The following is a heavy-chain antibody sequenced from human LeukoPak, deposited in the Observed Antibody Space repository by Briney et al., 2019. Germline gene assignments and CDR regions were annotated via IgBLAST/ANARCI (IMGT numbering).Heavy chain of an antibody. V-gene: IGHV3-23*01. CDR2: ISGSGGST. D-gene: IGHD2-21*01. J-gene: IGHJ4*02. Sequence: GGSLRLSCAASGFTFSSYAMSWVRQAPGKGLEWVSAISGSGGSTYYADSVRGRFTISRDNSKNTLYLHMKSLRAEDAAVYYCAKAPVTSCRGAYCYPFDSWGQGTVVTVSS. CDR1: GFTFSSYA. CDR3: AKAPVTSCRGAYCYPFDS.